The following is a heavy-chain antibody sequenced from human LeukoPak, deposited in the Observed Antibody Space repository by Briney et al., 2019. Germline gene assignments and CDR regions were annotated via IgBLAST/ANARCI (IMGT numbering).Heavy chain of an antibody. J-gene: IGHJ4*02. V-gene: IGHV1-18*01. CDR1: GYTFTSYG. D-gene: IGHD3-16*01. CDR3: ARGTPGDDYVWGSPPEFDY. CDR2: ISAYNGNT. Sequence: GSVKVSCTASGYTFTSYGISWVRQAPGQGLEWMGWISAYNGNTNYAQKLQGRVTMTTDTSTSTAYMELRSLRSDDTAVYYCARGTPGDDYVWGSPPEFDYWGQGTLVTVSS.